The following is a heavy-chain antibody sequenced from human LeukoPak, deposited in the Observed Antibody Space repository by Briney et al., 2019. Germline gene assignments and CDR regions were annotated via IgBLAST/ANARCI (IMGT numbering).Heavy chain of an antibody. CDR3: ARGYSSGWFDY. CDR2: INHSGST. J-gene: IGHJ4*02. Sequence: PSETLSLTCAVYGGSFSGYYWSWIRQLPGKGLEWIGEINHSGSTNYNPSLKSRVTISVDTSKNQFSLKLSSVTAADTAVYYCARGYSSGWFDYWGQGTLVTVSS. D-gene: IGHD6-19*01. V-gene: IGHV4-34*01. CDR1: GGSFSGYY.